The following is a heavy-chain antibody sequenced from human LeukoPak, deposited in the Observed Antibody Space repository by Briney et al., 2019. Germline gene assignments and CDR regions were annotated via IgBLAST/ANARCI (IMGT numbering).Heavy chain of an antibody. V-gene: IGHV3-21*01. CDR2: ISSSSSYI. J-gene: IGHJ6*04. CDR3: ARNTGYSGYDV. CDR1: GFTFSNAW. Sequence: GGSLRLSCAASGFTFSNAWMSWVRQAPGKGLEWVSSISSSSSYIYYADSVKGRFTISRDNAKNSLYLQMNSLRAEDTAVYYCARNTGYSGYDVWGKGTTVTVSS. D-gene: IGHD5-12*01.